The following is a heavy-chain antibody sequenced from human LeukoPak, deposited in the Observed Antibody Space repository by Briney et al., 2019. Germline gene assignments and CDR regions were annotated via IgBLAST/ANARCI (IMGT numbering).Heavy chain of an antibody. D-gene: IGHD6-13*01. CDR2: IWYDGSNK. V-gene: IGHV3-33*01. CDR1: GFTFSSYG. Sequence: GGSLRLSCAASGFTFSSYGMHWVRQAPGKGLEWVAVIWYDGSNKYYADSVKSRFTISRDNSKNTLYLQMNSLRAEDTAVYYCARGGSSSWYNTYYYYYYGMDVWGQGTTVTVSS. CDR3: ARGGSSSWYNTYYYYYYGMDV. J-gene: IGHJ6*02.